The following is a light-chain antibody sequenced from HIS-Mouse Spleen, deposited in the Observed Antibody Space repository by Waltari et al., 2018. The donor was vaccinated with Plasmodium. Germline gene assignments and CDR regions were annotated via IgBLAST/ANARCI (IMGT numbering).Light chain of an antibody. Sequence: PGSPGQSITISCTGTSRDVGGYNYVSWYQQHPGKAPKVMIYDVSNRTSGVSNRVSGSKSGNTASLTISGLQAEDEADYYCSSYTSSSNVVFGGGTKLTVL. J-gene: IGLJ2*01. V-gene: IGLV2-14*03. CDR2: DVS. CDR3: SSYTSSSNVV. CDR1: SRDVGGYNY.